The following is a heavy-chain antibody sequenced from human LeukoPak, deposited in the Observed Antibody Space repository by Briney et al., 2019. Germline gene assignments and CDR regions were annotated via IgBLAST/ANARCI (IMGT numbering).Heavy chain of an antibody. V-gene: IGHV3-23*01. CDR2: ISGSGGST. CDR3: AKRVYSGTYRAFDY. CDR1: GFTFSSYA. Sequence: PGGSLRLSCAACGFTFSSYAMSWVRQAPGKGLEWVSSISGSGGSTYHADSVKGRFTISRDNSKNTLYLQMNSLRAEDTAVYYCAKRVYSGTYRAFDYWGQGTLVTVSS. J-gene: IGHJ4*02. D-gene: IGHD1-26*01.